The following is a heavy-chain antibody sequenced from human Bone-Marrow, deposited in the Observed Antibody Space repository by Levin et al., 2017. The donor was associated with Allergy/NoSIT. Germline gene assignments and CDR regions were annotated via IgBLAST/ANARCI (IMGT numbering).Heavy chain of an antibody. V-gene: IGHV3-30*03. J-gene: IGHJ3*02. CDR2: ISYDGNNK. Sequence: PGGSLRLSCAASGFRFSDYAMQFFRQAPGKGLEWVALISYDGNNKYYADSVKGRFTISRADSENTLYLQMNGLRPEDTAAYYCARGPRGYTQGYGFDIWGQGTKVTVSS. CDR3: ARGPRGYTQGYGFDI. D-gene: IGHD5-18*01. CDR1: GFRFSDYA.